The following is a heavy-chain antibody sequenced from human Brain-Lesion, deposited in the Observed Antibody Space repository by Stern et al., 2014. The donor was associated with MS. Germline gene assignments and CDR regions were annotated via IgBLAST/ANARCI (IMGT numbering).Heavy chain of an antibody. V-gene: IGHV3-74*01. D-gene: IGHD5-18*01. CDR3: ARALVDTWDWFDP. CDR1: GFTFSTYW. J-gene: IGHJ5*02. Sequence: EMQLVASGGDLVHPGGSLRLSCTASGFTFSTYWMHWVRQAPGKGLVWVSRINGDGSRASYADSVTGRFTISRDNAKNTLYVQMNSLRVEDTAVYYCARALVDTWDWFDPWGQGTLVTVSS. CDR2: INGDGSRA.